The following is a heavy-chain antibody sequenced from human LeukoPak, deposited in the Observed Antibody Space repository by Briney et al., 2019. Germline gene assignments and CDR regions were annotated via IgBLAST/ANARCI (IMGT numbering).Heavy chain of an antibody. CDR2: IYHSGST. D-gene: IGHD4-17*01. V-gene: IGHV4-38-2*02. CDR1: GYSISSGYY. Sequence: SETLSLTCTVSGYSISSGYYWGWIRQPPGKGLEWIGSIYHSGSTYYNPSLKSRVTISVDTSKNQFSLKVSSVTAADTAVYYCARDHDYGDPTSDYWGQGTLVTVSS. CDR3: ARDHDYGDPTSDY. J-gene: IGHJ4*02.